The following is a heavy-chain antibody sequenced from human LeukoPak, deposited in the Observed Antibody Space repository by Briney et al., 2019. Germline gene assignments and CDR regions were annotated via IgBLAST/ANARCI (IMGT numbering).Heavy chain of an antibody. CDR3: AKQGRDWLRDYYYYMDV. J-gene: IGHJ6*03. D-gene: IGHD3-9*01. Sequence: GGSLRLSCAASGFTFSSYGMSWVRQAPGKGLEWVSTIGGRGGSTYYADSVKGRFTISRDNSKNTLYLQMNSLRAEDTAVYYCAKQGRDWLRDYYYYMDVWGKGTTVTISS. V-gene: IGHV3-23*01. CDR2: IGGRGGST. CDR1: GFTFSSYG.